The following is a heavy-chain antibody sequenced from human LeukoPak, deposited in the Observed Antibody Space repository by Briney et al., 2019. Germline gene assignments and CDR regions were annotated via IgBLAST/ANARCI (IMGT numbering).Heavy chain of an antibody. CDR1: GVSISSYY. CDR3: ARQIASAGTAGFDF. CDR2: IYSTGST. Sequence: SETLSLTCTVSGVSISSYYWSWIRQPAGKGLEWIGRIYSTGSTNYNPSLKSRVTMFVETSKKQFSLRLRSVTAAEKAVYYYARQIASAGTAGFDFWGQGALVNGSS. J-gene: IGHJ4*02. V-gene: IGHV4-4*07. D-gene: IGHD6-13*01.